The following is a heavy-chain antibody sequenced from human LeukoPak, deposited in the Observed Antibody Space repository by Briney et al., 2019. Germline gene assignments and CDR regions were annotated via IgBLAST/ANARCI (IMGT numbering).Heavy chain of an antibody. CDR3: ARGVDSSGYYYYYGMDV. Sequence: PGRSLRLSCAASGFTFSSYAMHWVRQAPGKGLEYVSAISSNGGSTYYANSVKGRFTISRDNSKNTLYLQMGSLRAEDMAVYYCARGVDSSGYYYYYGMDVWGQGTTVTVSS. D-gene: IGHD3-22*01. CDR2: ISSNGGST. CDR1: GFTFSSYA. V-gene: IGHV3-64*01. J-gene: IGHJ6*02.